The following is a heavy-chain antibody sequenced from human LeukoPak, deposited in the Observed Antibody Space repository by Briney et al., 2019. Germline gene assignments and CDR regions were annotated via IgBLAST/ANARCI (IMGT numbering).Heavy chain of an antibody. D-gene: IGHD4-17*01. CDR3: ARGNDYGDSLVAY. CDR1: GFVFSGYE. Sequence: GGSLRLSCAASGFVFSGYEMNWVRQAPGKGLEWISSISTTGRTLNYADSVKGRFTISRDNAKNSLYLQMNSLSAEDTAVYYCARGNDYGDSLVAYWGQGTLVTVSS. CDR2: ISTTGRTL. V-gene: IGHV3-48*03. J-gene: IGHJ4*02.